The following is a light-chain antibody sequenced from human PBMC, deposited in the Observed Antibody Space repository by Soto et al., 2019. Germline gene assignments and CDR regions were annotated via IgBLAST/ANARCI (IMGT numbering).Light chain of an antibody. CDR1: SSDVGGYNY. J-gene: IGLJ1*01. CDR2: DVT. V-gene: IGLV2-14*03. Sequence: QSVLTQPASVSGSPGQSITISCTGTSSDVGGYNYVSWYQHHPGKAPKLIIYDVTNRPSGVSNPFSGSKSGNTASLTISGLQPEDEADYYCSSSTTNNTPQIVFGTGTKVTVL. CDR3: SSSTTNNTPQIV.